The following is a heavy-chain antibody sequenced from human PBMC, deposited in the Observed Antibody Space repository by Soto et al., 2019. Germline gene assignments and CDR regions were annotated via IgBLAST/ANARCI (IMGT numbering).Heavy chain of an antibody. Sequence: SETLSLTCTVSGGSISSYYWSWIRQPPGKGLEWIGYIYYSGSTNYNPSLKSRVTISVDTSKNQFSLKLSSVTAADTAVYYCARERGVAAARHSYYYSMDVWGQGTTVTVSS. V-gene: IGHV4-59*01. CDR3: ARERGVAAARHSYYYSMDV. D-gene: IGHD2-15*01. J-gene: IGHJ6*02. CDR1: GGSISSYY. CDR2: IYYSGST.